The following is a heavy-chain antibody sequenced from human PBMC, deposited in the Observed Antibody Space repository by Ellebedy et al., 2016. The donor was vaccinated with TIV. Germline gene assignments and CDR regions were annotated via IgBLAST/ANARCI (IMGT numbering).Heavy chain of an antibody. CDR1: GYTFSSYF. V-gene: IGHV1-18*04. Sequence: AASVKVSCKASGYTFSSYFMHWVRQAPGQGLEWMGWISAHNGNTNYAQKLQGRVTLTTDTSTGTAYMELRSLGSDYTAVYYGARDGYFDYWGQGTLVTVSS. J-gene: IGHJ4*02. D-gene: IGHD2-2*03. CDR2: ISAHNGNT. CDR3: ARDGYFDY.